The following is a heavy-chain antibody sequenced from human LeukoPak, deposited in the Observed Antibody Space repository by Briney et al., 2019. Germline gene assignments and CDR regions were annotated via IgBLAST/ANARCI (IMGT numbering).Heavy chain of an antibody. V-gene: IGHV5-51*01. D-gene: IGHD1-7*01. Sequence: GESLKISCKGSGYSFTSYWIGWVRQMPGKGLEWMGIIYPGDSDTRYSPSFQGQVTISADKSISTAYLQWSSLTASATAMYYWARQEELDVFDIGGKGKMVTVS. CDR3: ARQEELDVFDI. CDR1: GYSFTSYW. CDR2: IYPGDSDT. J-gene: IGHJ3*02.